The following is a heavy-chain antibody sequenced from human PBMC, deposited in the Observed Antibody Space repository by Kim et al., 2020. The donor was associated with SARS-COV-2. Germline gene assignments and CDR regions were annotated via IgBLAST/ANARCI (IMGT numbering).Heavy chain of an antibody. CDR3: AAPHCSSTSCYDAFDI. V-gene: IGHV1-58*01. J-gene: IGHJ3*02. Sequence: QKCQERVTITRDMSTSTAYMELSSLRSEDTAVYYCAAPHCSSTSCYDAFDIWGQGTMVTVSS. D-gene: IGHD2-2*01.